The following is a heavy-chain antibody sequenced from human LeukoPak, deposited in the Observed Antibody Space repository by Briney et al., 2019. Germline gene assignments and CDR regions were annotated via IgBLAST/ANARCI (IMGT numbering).Heavy chain of an antibody. J-gene: IGHJ3*02. CDR3: ARARNSISDAFDI. V-gene: IGHV4-59*01. D-gene: IGHD3-3*02. Sequence: SETLSLTCTVSGGSIRGYYWSCIRQPPGKGLEWIGYIYYTGSTNYNPSLKSRVTISLDTSKNQFSLKLSSATAADTAVYYCARARNSISDAFDIWGQGAMVTVSS. CDR1: GGSIRGYY. CDR2: IYYTGST.